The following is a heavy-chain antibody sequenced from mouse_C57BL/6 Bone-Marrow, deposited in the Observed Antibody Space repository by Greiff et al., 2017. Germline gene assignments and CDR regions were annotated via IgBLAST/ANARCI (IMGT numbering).Heavy chain of an antibody. CDR3: ARDWAWFAY. V-gene: IGHV1-26*01. J-gene: IGHJ3*01. CDR2: INPNNGGT. D-gene: IGHD4-1*01. CDR1: GYTFTDYY. Sequence: LMEPGASVKISCKASGYTFTDYYMNWVKQSHGKSREWIGDINPNNGGTSYNQKFKGKATLTVDKSSSTAYMELRSLTSEDSSVYYCARDWAWFAYWGQGTLVTVSA.